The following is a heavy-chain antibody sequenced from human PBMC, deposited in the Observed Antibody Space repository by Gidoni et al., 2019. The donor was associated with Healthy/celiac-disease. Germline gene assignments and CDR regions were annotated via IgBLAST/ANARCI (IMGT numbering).Heavy chain of an antibody. CDR2: MSFSASTK. D-gene: IGHD3-10*01. V-gene: IGHV3-11*01. CDR1: GFTFNQYY. CDR3: ASYDYYGSGSYYFDH. Sequence: QVQLVESGVGLVQPGDSLRLSCLASGFTFNQYYMSWIRQAPGKGLEWVASMSFSASTKFYAYSVKGRFAISRDNPKNTLYLQMYRLRADDTAVYYCASYDYYGSGSYYFDHWGQGTLLTVSS. J-gene: IGHJ4*02.